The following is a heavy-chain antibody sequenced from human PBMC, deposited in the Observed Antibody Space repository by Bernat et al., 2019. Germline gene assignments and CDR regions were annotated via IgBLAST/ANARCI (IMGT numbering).Heavy chain of an antibody. CDR2: LNQDGSET. CDR3: ARLGYRLAEY. J-gene: IGHJ4*02. CDR1: GFTFSSHW. V-gene: IGHV3-7*03. Sequence: VQLVESGGGVVQPGRSLRLSCAASGFTFSSHWMGWVRQAPGEGLEWVANLNQDGSETYYVDSLKGRFTISRDNTKNSLYLQMNSLRTEDTAVYFCARLGYRLAEYWGQGTLVTVSA. D-gene: IGHD3-16*02.